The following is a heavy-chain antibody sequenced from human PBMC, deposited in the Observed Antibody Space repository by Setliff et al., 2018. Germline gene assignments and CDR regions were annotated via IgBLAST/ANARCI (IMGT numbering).Heavy chain of an antibody. CDR3: ARHKSNGSGSYPSLYMDV. CDR1: GGSISSGNYY. CDR2: IYYSGSM. J-gene: IGHJ6*03. V-gene: IGHV4-39*01. Sequence: SETLSLTCRVSGGSISSGNYYWGLIRQPPGKGLEWVATIYYSGSMYSNPSLKSRLIISVDAPDNQFSVKLSSVTAADTAVYYCARHKSNGSGSYPSLYMDVWGKGIMVTVSS. D-gene: IGHD3-10*01.